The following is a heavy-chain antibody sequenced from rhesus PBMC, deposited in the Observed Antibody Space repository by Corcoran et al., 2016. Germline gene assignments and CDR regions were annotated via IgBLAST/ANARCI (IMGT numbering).Heavy chain of an antibody. J-gene: IGHJ5-1*01. V-gene: IGHV4-169*02. CDR1: GGSISSSY. CDR2: IYGSGSST. CDR3: VRDLNYNFRVGRFDV. D-gene: IGHD3-3*01. Sequence: QLQLQESGPGLVKPSETLSVTCAVSGGSISSSYWSWIRQAPGKGLEWIGYIYGSGSSTNTNPALKSRVTLSVDPSKNQCSRKLSSLTAADTAGYYCVRDLNYNFRVGRFDVWGPGVLVTVSS.